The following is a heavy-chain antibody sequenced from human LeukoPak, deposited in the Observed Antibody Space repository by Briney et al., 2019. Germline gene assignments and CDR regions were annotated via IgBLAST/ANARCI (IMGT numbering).Heavy chain of an antibody. D-gene: IGHD2-15*01. J-gene: IGHJ4*02. CDR1: GFTFSTFN. CDR2: ISTSGFM. Sequence: GGSLSLSCVASGFTFSTFNMNWVRQAPGRGLDWVSSISTSGFMYYADSVKGRLTISRDNAKNSLYLQMSSLRAEDTAMYYCARLYCSGGSCYSDYWGQGTLVTVS. CDR3: ARLYCSGGSCYSDY. V-gene: IGHV3-21*01.